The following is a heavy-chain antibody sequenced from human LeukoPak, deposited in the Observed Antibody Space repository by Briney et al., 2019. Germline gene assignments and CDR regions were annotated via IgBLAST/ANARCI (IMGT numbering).Heavy chain of an antibody. Sequence: PGGSLRLSCAASGFTFSTYWMSWVRQAPGKGAEWLANIKEDGSEKYYVDSVKGRFSISRDDAKNSLYLHMNSLRAEDTAVYYCARGTTGYWGQGALVTVSS. D-gene: IGHD1-1*01. V-gene: IGHV3-7*01. CDR3: ARGTTGY. J-gene: IGHJ4*02. CDR1: GFTFSTYW. CDR2: IKEDGSEK.